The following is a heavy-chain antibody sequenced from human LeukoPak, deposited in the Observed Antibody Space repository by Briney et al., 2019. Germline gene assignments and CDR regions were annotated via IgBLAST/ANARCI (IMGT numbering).Heavy chain of an antibody. Sequence: ASVKVSCKASGYTFTSYYMHWVRQAPGQGLEWMGIINPSGGSTSYAQKFQGRVTMTRDTSTSTVHMELSSLRSEDTAVYYCARGAVYSGYYYVRPNNWFDPWGQGTLVTVSS. CDR1: GYTFTSYY. J-gene: IGHJ5*02. CDR3: ARGAVYSGYYYVRPNNWFDP. CDR2: INPSGGST. V-gene: IGHV1-46*01. D-gene: IGHD3-22*01.